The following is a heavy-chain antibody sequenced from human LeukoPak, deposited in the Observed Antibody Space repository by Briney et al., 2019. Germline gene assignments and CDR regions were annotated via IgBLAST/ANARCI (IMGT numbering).Heavy chain of an antibody. D-gene: IGHD1-7*01. CDR3: ARVTLRTGTAFDY. Sequence: GGSLRLSCAASGFTFSSYSMNWVRQAPGKGLEWVSSISSSSSYIYYADSVKGRFTISRDNAKNSLYQQMNSLRAEDTAVYYCARVTLRTGTAFDYWGQGTLVTVSS. CDR2: ISSSSSYI. J-gene: IGHJ4*02. CDR1: GFTFSSYS. V-gene: IGHV3-21*01.